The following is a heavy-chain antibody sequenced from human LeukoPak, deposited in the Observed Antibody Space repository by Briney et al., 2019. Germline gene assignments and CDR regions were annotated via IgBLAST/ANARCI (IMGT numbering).Heavy chain of an antibody. V-gene: IGHV1-69*05. CDR1: GGTFSSYA. CDR2: IIPIFGTA. J-gene: IGHJ4*02. D-gene: IGHD4-17*01. Sequence: SVKVSCKASGGTFSSYAISWVRQAPGQGLEWMGGIIPIFGTANYAQKFQGRVTIITDESTSTAYMELSSLRSEDTAVYYCASGGYGDYYFDYWGQGTLVTVSS. CDR3: ASGGYGDYYFDY.